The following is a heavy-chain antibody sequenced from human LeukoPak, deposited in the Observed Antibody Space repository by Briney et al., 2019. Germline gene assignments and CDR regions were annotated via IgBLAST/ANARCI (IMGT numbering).Heavy chain of an antibody. D-gene: IGHD3-22*01. CDR1: GYTFTAKF. V-gene: IGHV1-2*02. CDR2: IKPKSGVT. Sequence: ASVKVSCQASGYTFTAKFLHWLRQAPGQGLGGRGGIKPKSGVTVYGQKFRGRVTVTRDTSVSTAYMEVSGLRSDDTAFYYCALENYYDSGGFSKAFDYWGQGTLVTVSS. J-gene: IGHJ4*02. CDR3: ALENYYDSGGFSKAFDY.